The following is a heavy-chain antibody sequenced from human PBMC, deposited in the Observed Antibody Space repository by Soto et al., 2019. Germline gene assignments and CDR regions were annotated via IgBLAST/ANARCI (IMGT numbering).Heavy chain of an antibody. J-gene: IGHJ4*02. CDR3: ARVLMVYAIRPSFDY. CDR2: IYYSGST. D-gene: IGHD2-8*01. Sequence: SETLSLTCTVSGGSISSSSYYWGWIRQPPGKGLEWIGSIYYSGSTYYNPSLKSRVAISVDTSKNQFSLKLSSVTAADTAVYYCARVLMVYAIRPSFDYWGQGTLVTVSS. V-gene: IGHV4-39*01. CDR1: GGSISSSSYY.